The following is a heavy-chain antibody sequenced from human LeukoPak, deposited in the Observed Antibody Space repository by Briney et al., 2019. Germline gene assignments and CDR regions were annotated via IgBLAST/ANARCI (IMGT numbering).Heavy chain of an antibody. D-gene: IGHD2-15*01. CDR2: ISGSSGST. Sequence: GGSLRLSCAASGFTFSSYAMSWVRQAPGKGLEWVSAISGSSGSTYYADSVKGRFTISRDNSKNTLYLQMNSLRAEDTAVYYCAKSSVARPRYYYYYMDVWGKGTTVTVSS. J-gene: IGHJ6*03. V-gene: IGHV3-23*01. CDR1: GFTFSSYA. CDR3: AKSSVARPRYYYYYMDV.